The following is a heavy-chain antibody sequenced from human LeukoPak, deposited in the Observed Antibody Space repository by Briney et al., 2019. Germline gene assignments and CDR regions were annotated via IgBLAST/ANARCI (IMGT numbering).Heavy chain of an antibody. J-gene: IGHJ4*02. D-gene: IGHD3-10*01. CDR3: ARDRFGDPSFDY. Sequence: SETLSLTCTVSGGSISSYYWSWIRQPAGKGLKWIGRIYTSGSTNYNPSLKSRVTMSVDTSKNQFSLKLSSVTAADTAVYYCARDRFGDPSFDYWGQGTLATVSS. CDR1: GGSISSYY. CDR2: IYTSGST. V-gene: IGHV4-4*07.